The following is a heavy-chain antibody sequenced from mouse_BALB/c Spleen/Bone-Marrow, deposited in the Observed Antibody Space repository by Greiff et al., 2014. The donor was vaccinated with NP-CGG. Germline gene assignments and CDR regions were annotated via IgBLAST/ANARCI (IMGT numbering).Heavy chain of an antibody. Sequence: VQLKQSGGGLVQPGGSLKLSCAASGFDFSRCWMSWVRQAPGKGLEWIGEINPDSSTINYTPSLKDKFIISRDNAKNTLYLQMSKVRSEDTALYYCARNGYYGYSDYWGQGTTLTVSS. D-gene: IGHD2-1*01. V-gene: IGHV4-1*02. CDR3: ARNGYYGYSDY. J-gene: IGHJ2*01. CDR1: GFDFSRCW. CDR2: INPDSSTI.